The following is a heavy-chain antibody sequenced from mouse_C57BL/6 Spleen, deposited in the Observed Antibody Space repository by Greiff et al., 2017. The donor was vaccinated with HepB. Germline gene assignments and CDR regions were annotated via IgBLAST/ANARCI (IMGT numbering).Heavy chain of an antibody. J-gene: IGHJ3*01. CDR3: ARQSSNYVWFAY. V-gene: IGHV5-9*01. Sequence: EVKLVESGGGLVKPGGSLKLSCAASGFTFSSYTMSWVRQTPEKRLEWVATISGGGGNTYYPDSVKGRFTISRDNAKNTLYLQMSSLRSEDTALYYCARQSSNYVWFAYWGQGTLVTVSA. CDR1: GFTFSSYT. CDR2: ISGGGGNT. D-gene: IGHD2-5*01.